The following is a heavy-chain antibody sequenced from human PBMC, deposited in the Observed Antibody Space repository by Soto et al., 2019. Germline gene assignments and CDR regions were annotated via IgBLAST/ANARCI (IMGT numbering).Heavy chain of an antibody. CDR2: ISYDGSNK. CDR1: GFTFSSYV. Sequence: GGSLRLSCAASGFTFSSYVMHWVRQAPGKGLEWVAVISYDGSNKYYADSVKGRFTISRDNSKNTLYLQMNSLRAEDTAVYYCAKGGLATYNWFDPWGQGTLVTVSS. J-gene: IGHJ5*02. D-gene: IGHD5-12*01. CDR3: AKGGLATYNWFDP. V-gene: IGHV3-30*18.